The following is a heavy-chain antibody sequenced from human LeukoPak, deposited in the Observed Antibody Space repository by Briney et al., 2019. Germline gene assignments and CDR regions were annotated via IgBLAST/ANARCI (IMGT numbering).Heavy chain of an antibody. CDR2: IKSKTDGGTT. CDR1: GFTFSNAW. CDR3: TTDSPLVRDKTNYYYYGMDV. Sequence: GGSLRLSCAASGFTFSNAWMSWVRQAPGKGLEWVGRIKSKTDGGTTDYAAPVKGRFTISRDDSKNTLYLQMNSLKTEDTAVYYCTTDSPLVRDKTNYYYYGMDVWGQGSTVTVSS. V-gene: IGHV3-15*01. J-gene: IGHJ6*02. D-gene: IGHD3-10*01.